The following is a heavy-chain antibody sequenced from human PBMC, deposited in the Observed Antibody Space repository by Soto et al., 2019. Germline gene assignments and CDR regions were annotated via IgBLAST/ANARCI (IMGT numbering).Heavy chain of an antibody. CDR2: IYYSGST. CDR3: ARQDDSGGYYY. J-gene: IGHJ4*02. CDR1: GGSISSSSYY. D-gene: IGHD6-19*01. Sequence: PSETLSLTCTVSGGSISSSSYYWGWIRQPPGKGLEWIGSIYYSGSTYYNPSLKSRVTISVDTSKNQFSLKLSSVTAADTAVYYGARQDDSGGYYYWGQGTLVTVSP. V-gene: IGHV4-39*01.